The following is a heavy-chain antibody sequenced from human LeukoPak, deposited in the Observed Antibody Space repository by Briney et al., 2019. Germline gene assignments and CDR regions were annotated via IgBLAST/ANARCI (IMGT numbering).Heavy chain of an antibody. Sequence: SETLSLTCAVYGGSFSGYYWSWIRQPPGKGLEWIGEINHSGSTNYNPSLKSRVTISVDTSKNQFSLKLSSETAADTAVYYCARMDRDGYNKGYYGMDVWGQGTTVTVSS. V-gene: IGHV4-34*01. CDR2: INHSGST. CDR1: GGSFSGYY. J-gene: IGHJ6*02. CDR3: ARMDRDGYNKGYYGMDV. D-gene: IGHD5-24*01.